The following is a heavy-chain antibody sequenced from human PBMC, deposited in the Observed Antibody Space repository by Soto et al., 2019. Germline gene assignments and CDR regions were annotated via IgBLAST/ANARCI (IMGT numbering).Heavy chain of an antibody. CDR1: GYTFTSYG. CDR3: ARVSHYFWSGYYSREYNWFDP. V-gene: IGHV1-18*01. CDR2: ISAYNGNT. J-gene: IGHJ5*02. Sequence: GASVKVSCKASGYTFTSYGISWVRQAPGQGLEWMGWISAYNGNTNYAQKLQGRVTMTTDTSTSTAYMELRSLRSDDTAVYYCARVSHYFWSGYYSREYNWFDPWGQGTLVTVSS. D-gene: IGHD3-3*01.